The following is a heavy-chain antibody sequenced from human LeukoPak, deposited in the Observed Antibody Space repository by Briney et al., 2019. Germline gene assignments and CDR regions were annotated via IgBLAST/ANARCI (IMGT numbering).Heavy chain of an antibody. J-gene: IGHJ6*02. CDR3: AKDFAYDSRYYGMDV. CDR1: GFTFSSYA. V-gene: IGHV3-23*01. Sequence: GGSLRLSCAASGFTFSSYAMSWVRQAPGKGLEWVSTISASGDSTYYADSVKGRFTISRDNSKITLYVQMNSLRAEDTAVYYSAKDFAYDSRYYGMDVWGQGTTVTVSS. D-gene: IGHD3-3*01. CDR2: ISASGDST.